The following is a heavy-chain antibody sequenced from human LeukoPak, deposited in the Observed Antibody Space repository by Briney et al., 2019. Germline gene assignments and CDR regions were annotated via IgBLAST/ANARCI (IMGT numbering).Heavy chain of an antibody. D-gene: IGHD2-2*01. CDR2: ISSSSYI. J-gene: IGHJ4*02. Sequence: PGGSLRLSCAASGFTFSSYSMNWVRQAPGKGLEWVSSISSSSYIYYADSVKGRFTISRDNAKNSLYLQMNSLRAEDTAVYYCVREGLECSGSSCQRAAFDYWGQGTLVTVSS. CDR1: GFTFSSYS. CDR3: VREGLECSGSSCQRAAFDY. V-gene: IGHV3-21*01.